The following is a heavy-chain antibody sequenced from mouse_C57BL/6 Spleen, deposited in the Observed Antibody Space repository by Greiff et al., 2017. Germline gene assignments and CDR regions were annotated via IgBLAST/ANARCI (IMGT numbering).Heavy chain of an antibody. CDR3: ADGRGFAY. V-gene: IGHV1-22*01. CDR1: GYTFPDYN. CDR2: INPNNGGT. J-gene: IGHJ3*01. Sequence: EVQLQQPGAELVKPGASVKMSCKASGYTFPDYNMPWVKQSHGKSLEWIGYINPNNGGTSYNQKFKGKATLTVNKSSSTAYMGLRSLTSEDSAVYYCADGRGFAYWGQGTLVTVSA.